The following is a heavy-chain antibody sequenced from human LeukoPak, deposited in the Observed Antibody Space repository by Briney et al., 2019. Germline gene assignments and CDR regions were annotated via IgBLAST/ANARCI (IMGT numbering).Heavy chain of an antibody. V-gene: IGHV1-2*02. CDR1: GHTFTGYY. CDR3: ARDLFQGHSGYEKYYFDY. J-gene: IGHJ4*02. Sequence: ASVKVSCKASGHTFTGYYMHWVRQAPGQGLEWMGWIHPNSGGTNHAQKFQGRVSMTRDTSISTAYMELSSLRSEDTAVYYCARDLFQGHSGYEKYYFDYWGQGTLVTVSS. CDR2: IHPNSGGT. D-gene: IGHD5-12*01.